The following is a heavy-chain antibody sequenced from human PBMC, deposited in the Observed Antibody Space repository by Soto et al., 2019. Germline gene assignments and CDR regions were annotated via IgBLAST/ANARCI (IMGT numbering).Heavy chain of an antibody. D-gene: IGHD2-15*01. CDR1: GYTFTSYY. Sequence: ASVKVSCKASGYTFTSYYMHWVRQAPGQGLEWMGIINPSGGSTSYAQKFQGRVTMTRDTSTSTVYMELSSLRSEDTAVYYCARGRGIGYCSGGSCYSVWFDPWGQGTLVTVSS. J-gene: IGHJ5*02. V-gene: IGHV1-46*03. CDR2: INPSGGST. CDR3: ARGRGIGYCSGGSCYSVWFDP.